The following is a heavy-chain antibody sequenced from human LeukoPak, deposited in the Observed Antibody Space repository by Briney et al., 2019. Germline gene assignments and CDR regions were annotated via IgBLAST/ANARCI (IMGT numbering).Heavy chain of an antibody. V-gene: IGHV4-39*01. J-gene: IGHJ4*02. Sequence: SETLSLTCTVSGGSISSSSYYWGWIRQPPGKGLEWIGSIYCSGSTYYNPSLKSRVTISVDTSKNQFSLKLSSVTAADTAVYYCARIIVAHLDYDYWGQGNLVTVSS. CDR3: ARIIVAHLDYDY. CDR2: IYCSGST. D-gene: IGHD5-12*01. CDR1: GGSISSSSYY.